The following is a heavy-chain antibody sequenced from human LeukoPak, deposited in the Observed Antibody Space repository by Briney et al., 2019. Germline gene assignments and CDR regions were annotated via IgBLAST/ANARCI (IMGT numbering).Heavy chain of an antibody. V-gene: IGHV1-18*01. CDR2: ISAYNGNT. D-gene: IGHD2-2*01. CDR1: GYTFTSYG. CDR3: ARDKDRHQLLNNWFDP. Sequence: ASVKVSCKASGYTFTSYGISWVRQAPGQGPEWMGWISAYNGNTNYAQKLQGRVTMTTDTSTSTAYMELRSLRSDDTAVYYCARDKDRHQLLNNWFDPWGQGTLVTVSS. J-gene: IGHJ5*02.